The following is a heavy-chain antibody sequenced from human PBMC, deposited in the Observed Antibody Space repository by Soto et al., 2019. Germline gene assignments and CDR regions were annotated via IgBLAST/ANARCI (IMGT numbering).Heavy chain of an antibody. V-gene: IGHV1-69*06. CDR3: ARDSSGYYSFDY. Sequence: KVSCQASGVTFSSYAISWVRQAPGQRLEWMGGIIPIFGTANYTQKFQGRVTITADKSTSTAYMELSSLRSEDTAVYYCARDSSGYYSFDYWGQGTLVTVSS. CDR2: IIPIFGTA. D-gene: IGHD3-22*01. CDR1: GVTFSSYA. J-gene: IGHJ4*02.